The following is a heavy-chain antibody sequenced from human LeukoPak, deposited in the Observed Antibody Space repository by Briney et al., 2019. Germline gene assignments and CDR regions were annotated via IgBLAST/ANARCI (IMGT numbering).Heavy chain of an antibody. J-gene: IGHJ4*02. D-gene: IGHD1-1*01. CDR2: IYGDGTTT. CDR1: GFTFSNYW. V-gene: IGHV3-74*01. Sequence: PRGSLRLSCAASGFTFSNYWMHWVRQAPGKGLVWVSLIYGDGTTTTYADSVKGRFTISRDNGKNTLYLQMNSLTVEVTAVYYCVRDETGTTPLDYWGQGTLVSVSS. CDR3: VRDETGTTPLDY.